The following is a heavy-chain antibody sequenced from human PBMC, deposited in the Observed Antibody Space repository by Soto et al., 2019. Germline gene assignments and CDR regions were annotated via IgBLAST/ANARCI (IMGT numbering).Heavy chain of an antibody. CDR1: GYIFTNYY. Sequence: ASVKVSCKASGYIFTNYYIHWVRQAPGQGLEWMGIINLSADRTSYAQKFQGRFTVTMDTPTSTVYVELGSLRSEDTAVYYCVRDPSSGYRSFDYGGQGTLVTVS. CDR3: VRDPSSGYRSFDY. J-gene: IGHJ4*02. CDR2: INLSADRT. V-gene: IGHV1-46*03. D-gene: IGHD3-22*01.